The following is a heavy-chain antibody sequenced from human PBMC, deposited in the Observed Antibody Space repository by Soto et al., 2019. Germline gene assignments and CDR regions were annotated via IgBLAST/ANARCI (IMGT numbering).Heavy chain of an antibody. J-gene: IGHJ6*02. CDR1: GFSLSGTGMR. CDR3: ARSFYGMDV. V-gene: IGHV2-70*04. CDR2: IDWEDTK. Sequence: SGPTLVNPIQTLTLTYTVSGFSLSGTGMRVTWIRQPPGKALEWLARIDWEDTKLYSTSLKTRLSISKDTSKDQVVLTMTNMDPADTATYYCARSFYGMDVWGPGTTVTVS.